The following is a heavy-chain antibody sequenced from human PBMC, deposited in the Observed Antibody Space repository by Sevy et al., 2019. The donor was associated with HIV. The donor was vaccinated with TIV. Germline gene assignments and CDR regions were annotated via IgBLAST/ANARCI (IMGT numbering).Heavy chain of an antibody. D-gene: IGHD2-15*01. V-gene: IGHV3-74*01. CDR3: ARRTLGGWELLGSFDI. CDR2: INSDGSST. CDR1: GFTFSSYW. J-gene: IGHJ3*02. Sequence: VGSLRLSCAASGFTFSSYWMHWVRQAPGKGLVWVSRINSDGSSTLYADSVKGRFTISRDNAKNTLYLQMNSLRADDTAVYYCARRTLGGWELLGSFDIWGQGTMVTVSS.